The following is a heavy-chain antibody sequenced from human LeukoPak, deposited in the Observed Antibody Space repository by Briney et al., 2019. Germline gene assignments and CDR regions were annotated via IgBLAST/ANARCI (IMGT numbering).Heavy chain of an antibody. J-gene: IGHJ5*02. Sequence: GGSLRLSCAASGFTVSSNYMSWVRQAPGKGLEWVSVIYSGGSTYYADSVKGRFTISRDNSKNTLYLQMNSLRAEDTAVYHCARDYGGDGFDPWGQGTLVTVSS. CDR2: IYSGGST. D-gene: IGHD3-16*01. CDR3: ARDYGGDGFDP. V-gene: IGHV3-66*02. CDR1: GFTVSSNY.